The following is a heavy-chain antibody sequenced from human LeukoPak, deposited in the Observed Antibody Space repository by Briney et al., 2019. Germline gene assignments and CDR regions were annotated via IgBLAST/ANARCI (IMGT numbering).Heavy chain of an antibody. Sequence: PSETLCLTCSVSGVSISSNGYYWGWIRQPPGKGLEWIGAIYYSGSAYYNPSLKLRVTISVDTSKNQFSLKVPSVTAADTAVYYCARAYGARPYYYFDYWGQGTVVGVSS. V-gene: IGHV4-39*01. D-gene: IGHD4-17*01. J-gene: IGHJ4*02. CDR3: ARAYGARPYYYFDY. CDR2: IYYSGSA. CDR1: GVSISSNGYY.